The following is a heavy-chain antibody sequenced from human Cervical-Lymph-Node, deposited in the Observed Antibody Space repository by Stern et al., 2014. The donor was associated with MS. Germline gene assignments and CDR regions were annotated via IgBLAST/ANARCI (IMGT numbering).Heavy chain of an antibody. CDR1: GYTFTQFG. CDR2: IDAFNGNT. D-gene: IGHD2-15*01. Sequence: QVQLVQSGAEVKTPGASVKVSCKASGYTFTQFGIKWVRQAPGQGLEWIGWIDAFNGNTNYEQRFQDRVTFTRDTSPSTAYMELRSLRSYASDVYYYSRGMTPISMGNYWGQGTLLTVSS. CDR3: SRGMTPISMGNY. V-gene: IGHV1-18*01. J-gene: IGHJ4*02.